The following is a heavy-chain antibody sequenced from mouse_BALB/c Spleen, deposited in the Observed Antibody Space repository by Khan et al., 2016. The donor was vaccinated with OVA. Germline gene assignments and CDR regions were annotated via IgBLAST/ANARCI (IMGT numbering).Heavy chain of an antibody. Sequence: QVQLQQPGAELVKPGASVKLSCKASGYTFTNYWVHWVKQRPGQGLEWIGEVYPGDGRANYNEKFKSKATLTVDKSSNTAFMQLSSLTSEDSAVYSCARNAYVGNDFDSWGQGTTLTVSS. CDR2: VYPGDGRA. CDR1: GYTFTNYW. V-gene: IGHV1S81*02. J-gene: IGHJ2*01. CDR3: ARNAYVGNDFDS. D-gene: IGHD1-1*01.